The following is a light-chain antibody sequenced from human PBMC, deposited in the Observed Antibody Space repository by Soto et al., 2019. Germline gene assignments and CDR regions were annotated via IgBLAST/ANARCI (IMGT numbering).Light chain of an antibody. CDR1: QSVSSSY. Sequence: EIVLTQSPGTLSLSPGERATLSCRASQSVSSSYLAWYQQKPGQAPRLLIYGASSRATGIPDRLSGSGSGTDFTLIISRLETQDFAVYYCQQYGSSLLTFGGGTKVEIK. CDR2: GAS. J-gene: IGKJ4*01. CDR3: QQYGSSLLT. V-gene: IGKV3-20*01.